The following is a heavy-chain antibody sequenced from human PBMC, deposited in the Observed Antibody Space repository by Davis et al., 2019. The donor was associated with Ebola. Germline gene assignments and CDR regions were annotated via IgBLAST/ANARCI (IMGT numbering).Heavy chain of an antibody. CDR3: ARGGSYYYFDF. Sequence: SETLSLTCTVSNGSFSPFYWSWIRQPPGKGLEWIAYISFSGNTNYNPSLQSRVTISMDTSKNQFSLKLSSVTAADTALYFCARGGSYYYFDFWGLGTLVTVSS. CDR1: NGSFSPFY. D-gene: IGHD1-26*01. J-gene: IGHJ4*02. V-gene: IGHV4-59*01. CDR2: ISFSGNT.